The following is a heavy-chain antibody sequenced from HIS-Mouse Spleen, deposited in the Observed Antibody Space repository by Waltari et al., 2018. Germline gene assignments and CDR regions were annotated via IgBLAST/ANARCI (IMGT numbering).Heavy chain of an antibody. V-gene: IGHV4-39*07. D-gene: IGHD3-22*01. CDR1: GGSISSSSYY. CDR2: IYYSGST. J-gene: IGHJ4*02. Sequence: QLQLQESGPGLVKPSETLSLTCTVSGGSISSSSYYWGWIRQPPGKGLEWIGSIYYSGSTYYSQSLKSRVTISVDTSKNQFSRKLSSVTAADTAVYYCARGTYYYDSSGYPGNFDYWGQGTLVTVSS. CDR3: ARGTYYYDSSGYPGNFDY.